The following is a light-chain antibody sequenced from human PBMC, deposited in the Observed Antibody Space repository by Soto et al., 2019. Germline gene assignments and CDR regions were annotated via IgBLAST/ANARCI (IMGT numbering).Light chain of an antibody. Sequence: EIVMTQSPATLSVSPGERATLSCRASQSVSSKLAWYQQKPGRVPRLLIYGASTRATGIPARFSGSGSGTEFTLTISRLESEDFAVYYCQHYSSWLWTFGQGTKVDIK. CDR3: QHYSSWLWT. CDR1: QSVSSK. V-gene: IGKV3-15*01. J-gene: IGKJ1*01. CDR2: GAS.